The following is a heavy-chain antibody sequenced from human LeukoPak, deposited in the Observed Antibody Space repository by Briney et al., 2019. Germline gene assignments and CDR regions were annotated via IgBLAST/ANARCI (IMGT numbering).Heavy chain of an antibody. CDR3: ARAGDSSGYYYYHGMDV. D-gene: IGHD3-22*01. CDR2: IIPIFGTA. Sequence: GASVKVSCKASGGTFSSYAISWVRQAPGQGFEWMGGIIPIFGTANYAQKFQGRVTITADESTSTAYMELSSLRSEDTAVYYCARAGDSSGYYYYHGMDVWGQGTTVTVSS. J-gene: IGHJ6*02. CDR1: GGTFSSYA. V-gene: IGHV1-69*13.